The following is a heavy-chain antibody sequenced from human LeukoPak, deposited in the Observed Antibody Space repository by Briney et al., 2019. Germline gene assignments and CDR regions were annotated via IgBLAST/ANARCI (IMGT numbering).Heavy chain of an antibody. CDR1: GFTFSSYS. CDR3: AKVRVPTTGYFQH. D-gene: IGHD4-17*01. CDR2: ISGSGGST. Sequence: GGSLRLSCAASGFTFSSYSMNWVRQAPGKGLEWVSAISGSGGSTYYADSVKGRFTISRDNSKNTLYLQMNSLRAEDTAVYYCAKVRVPTTGYFQHWGQGTLVTVSS. J-gene: IGHJ1*01. V-gene: IGHV3-23*01.